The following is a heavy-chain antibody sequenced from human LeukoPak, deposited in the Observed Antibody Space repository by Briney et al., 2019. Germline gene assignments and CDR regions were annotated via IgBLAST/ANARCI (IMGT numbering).Heavy chain of an antibody. V-gene: IGHV4-34*01. CDR2: INHSGST. D-gene: IGHD2-2*02. CDR3: GGLIVVVPAAIPS. CDR1: GGSFSGYY. Sequence: PSETLSLTCAVYGGSFSGYYWSWIRQPPGKGLEWIGEINHSGSTNYNPSLKSRVTISVDTSKNQFSLKLSSVTAADTAVYYCGGLIVVVPAAIPSWGQGTLVTVSS. J-gene: IGHJ4*02.